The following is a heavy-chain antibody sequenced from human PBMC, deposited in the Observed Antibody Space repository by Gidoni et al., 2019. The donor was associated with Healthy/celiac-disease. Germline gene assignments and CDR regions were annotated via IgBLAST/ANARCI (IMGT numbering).Heavy chain of an antibody. CDR3: AKPVTKSGIAAAGNQPDYYYYYGMDV. D-gene: IGHD6-13*01. V-gene: IGHV3-23*01. Sequence: EVQLLESGGGLVQPGGSLRLYCAASGFPFSSYAISWVRQAPGKGLEWVSAISGSGGSTYYADSVKGRFTISRDNSKNTLYLQMNSLRAEDTAVYYCAKPVTKSGIAAAGNQPDYYYYYGMDVWGQGTTVTVSS. CDR2: ISGSGGST. J-gene: IGHJ6*02. CDR1: GFPFSSYA.